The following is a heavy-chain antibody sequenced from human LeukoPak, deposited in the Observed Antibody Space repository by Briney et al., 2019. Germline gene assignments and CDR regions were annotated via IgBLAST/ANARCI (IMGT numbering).Heavy chain of an antibody. Sequence: SETLSLTCTVSGGSISSSSSYYWAWIRQPLGKGLEWSGTMSNTGRTYYNPSLKSRVTISGDTSKNQFSLKVISVTAADTAVFYCARRSQTTAGRGIDYWGQGTLVTVSS. CDR1: GGSISSSSSYY. CDR2: MSNTGRT. V-gene: IGHV4-39*01. D-gene: IGHD6-13*01. CDR3: ARRSQTTAGRGIDY. J-gene: IGHJ4*02.